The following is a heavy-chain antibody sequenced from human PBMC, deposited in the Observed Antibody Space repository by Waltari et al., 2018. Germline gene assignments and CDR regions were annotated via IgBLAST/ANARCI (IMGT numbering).Heavy chain of an antibody. CDR3: ARADSGWYRYFDY. Sequence: QVQLVQSGAEVKKPGASVKVSCKASGYTFTSYAMHLVRQAPGQRLEWMGWINAGNGNTKYSQKFQGRVTITRDTSASTAYMELSSLRAEDTAVYYCARADSGWYRYFDYWGQGTLVTVSS. CDR1: GYTFTSYA. V-gene: IGHV1-3*01. J-gene: IGHJ4*02. CDR2: INAGNGNT. D-gene: IGHD6-19*01.